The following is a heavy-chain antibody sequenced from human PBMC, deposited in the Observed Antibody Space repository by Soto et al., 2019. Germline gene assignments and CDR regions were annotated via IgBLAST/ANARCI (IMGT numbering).Heavy chain of an antibody. CDR1: GFTFSGYA. V-gene: IGHV3-23*01. CDR2: ISGSGGST. CDR3: AKDIAARPQFDY. D-gene: IGHD6-6*01. J-gene: IGHJ4*02. Sequence: GGSLRLSYAASGFTFSGYAMSWVRQAPGKGLEWVSAISGSGGSTYYADSVKGRFTISRDNSKNTLYLQMSSLRAEDTVVYYCAKDIAARPQFDYWGQGTLVTVSS.